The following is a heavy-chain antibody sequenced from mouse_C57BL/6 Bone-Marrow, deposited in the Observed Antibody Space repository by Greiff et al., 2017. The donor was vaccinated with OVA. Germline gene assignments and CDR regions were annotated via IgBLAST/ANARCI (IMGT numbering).Heavy chain of an antibody. CDR2: INPNNGGT. CDR3: ARRGYYEYDAWFAY. V-gene: IGHV1-18*01. D-gene: IGHD2-4*01. J-gene: IGHJ3*01. CDR1: GYTFTDYN. Sequence: VQLQQSGPELVKPGASVKIPCKASGYTFTDYNMDWVKQSHGKSLEWIGDINPNNGGTIYNQKFKGKATLTVDKSSSTAYMELRSLTSEDTAVYYCARRGYYEYDAWFAYWGQGTLVTVSA.